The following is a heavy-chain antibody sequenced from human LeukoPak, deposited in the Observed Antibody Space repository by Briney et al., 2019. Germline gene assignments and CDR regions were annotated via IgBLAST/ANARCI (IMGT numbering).Heavy chain of an antibody. V-gene: IGHV4-34*01. Sequence: PSETLSLTCAVYGDSFSGDYWSWLRQPPGKGLEWIGEINHSGSTNYNPSLKSRVTISVDTSKNQFSLKLSSVTAADTAVYYCARGGIVVVAAMSWFDPWGQGTLVTVSS. CDR3: ARGGIVVVAAMSWFDP. J-gene: IGHJ5*02. CDR2: INHSGST. D-gene: IGHD2-15*01. CDR1: GDSFSGDY.